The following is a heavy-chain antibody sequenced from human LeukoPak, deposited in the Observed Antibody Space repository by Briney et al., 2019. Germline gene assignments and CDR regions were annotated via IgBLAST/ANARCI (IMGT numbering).Heavy chain of an antibody. CDR2: IYGSNNNT. J-gene: IGHJ4*02. V-gene: IGHV3-23*05. D-gene: IGHD2-2*02. CDR1: GFTFSSFA. CDR3: AKGISGSCYTGLGF. Sequence: GGSLRLSCAASGFTFSSFAMGWVRLAPGKGLQWISCIYGSNNNTYYTDSVTGRFTISRDNSKTTLFLQMNSLRAEDTAVYYCAKGISGSCYTGLGFWGQGTLVTVSS.